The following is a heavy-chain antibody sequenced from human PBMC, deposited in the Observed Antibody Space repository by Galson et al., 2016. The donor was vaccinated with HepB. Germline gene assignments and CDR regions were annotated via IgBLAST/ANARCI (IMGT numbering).Heavy chain of an antibody. CDR2: VLYDERT. J-gene: IGHJ4*02. CDR3: AKIGWGGDS. CDR1: GASVSSPTSF. V-gene: IGHV4-61*01. D-gene: IGHD3-10*01. Sequence: SETLSLTCSVSGASVSSPTSFWTWIRQPPGKGLEWIGFVLYDERTGYDPSFKSRVTLSLEPSNNHFSLKLTSVTTADTAVYYCAKIGWGGDSWGPGALVAVSS.